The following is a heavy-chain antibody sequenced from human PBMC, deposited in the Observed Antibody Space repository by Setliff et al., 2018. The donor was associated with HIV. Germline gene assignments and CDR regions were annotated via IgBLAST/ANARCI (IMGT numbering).Heavy chain of an antibody. V-gene: IGHV1-46*01. Sequence: ASVKVSCKASGYSLTSYSINWVRQAPGQGLEWMGIINPSGGSTSYAQKFQGRVTMTRDTSTSTVYMELSSLRSEDTAVYYCARDSFYLYYYYMDVWGKGTTVTV. J-gene: IGHJ6*03. CDR2: INPSGGST. D-gene: IGHD3-10*01. CDR1: GYSLTSYS. CDR3: ARDSFYLYYYYMDV.